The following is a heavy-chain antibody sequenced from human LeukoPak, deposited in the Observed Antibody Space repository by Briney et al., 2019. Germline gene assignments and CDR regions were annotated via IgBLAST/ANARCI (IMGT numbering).Heavy chain of an antibody. D-gene: IGHD5-24*01. Sequence: PGGSLRLSCAASGFTFSSYSMNWVRQAPGKGLEWVSSISSSSSYIYYADSVKGRFTISRDNAKNSLYLQMNSLRAEDTAVYYCARENTLQYNFDYWGQGTLVTVSS. CDR1: GFTFSSYS. CDR2: ISSSSSYI. J-gene: IGHJ4*02. V-gene: IGHV3-21*01. CDR3: ARENTLQYNFDY.